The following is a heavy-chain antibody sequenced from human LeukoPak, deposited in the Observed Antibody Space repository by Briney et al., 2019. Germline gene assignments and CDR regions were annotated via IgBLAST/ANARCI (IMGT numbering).Heavy chain of an antibody. D-gene: IGHD3-22*01. CDR3: ARAGNMIVVAPNYYYYMDV. J-gene: IGHJ6*03. V-gene: IGHV1-8*01. CDR2: MKPNSGNT. Sequence: ASVKVSCKASGYTFTSYDINWVRQATGQGLEWMGWMKPNSGNTGYAQKFQGRVTITRNTSISTAYMELSSLRSEDTAVYYCARAGNMIVVAPNYYYYMDVWGKGTTVTISS. CDR1: GYTFTSYD.